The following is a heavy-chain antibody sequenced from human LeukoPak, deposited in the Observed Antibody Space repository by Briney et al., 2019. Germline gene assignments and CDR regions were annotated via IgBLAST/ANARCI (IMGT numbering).Heavy chain of an antibody. CDR1: GYTFTSYY. Sequence: ASVTVSCTASGYTFTSYYMHWVRQAPGQGLEWMGIINPSGGSTSYAQKFQGRVTMTRDTSTSTVYMELSSLRSEDTAVYYCARDLAGDRYYYYGMDVWGQGTTVTVSS. V-gene: IGHV1-46*01. D-gene: IGHD3-10*01. J-gene: IGHJ6*02. CDR2: INPSGGST. CDR3: ARDLAGDRYYYYGMDV.